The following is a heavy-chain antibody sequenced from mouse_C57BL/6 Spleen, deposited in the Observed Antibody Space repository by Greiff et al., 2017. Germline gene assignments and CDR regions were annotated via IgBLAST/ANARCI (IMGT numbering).Heavy chain of an antibody. D-gene: IGHD1-1*01. Sequence: VKLVESGAELVRPGASVKLSCKASGYTFTDYYINWVKQRPGPGLEWIARIYPGSGNTYYNEKFKGKATLTAEKSSSTAYMQLSSLTSEDSAVYFCARGDYGSSPWFAYWGQGTLVTVSA. CDR1: GYTFTDYY. CDR2: IYPGSGNT. J-gene: IGHJ3*01. CDR3: ARGDYGSSPWFAY. V-gene: IGHV1-76*01.